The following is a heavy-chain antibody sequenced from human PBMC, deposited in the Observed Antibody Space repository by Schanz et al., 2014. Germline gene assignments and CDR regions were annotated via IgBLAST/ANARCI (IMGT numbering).Heavy chain of an antibody. D-gene: IGHD2-2*01. V-gene: IGHV3-74*01. CDR3: ARESSNDIVLVPGGVFDH. Sequence: EVQLLESGGGLVQPGGSLRLSCAASGFTFSSYWMHWVRQVPGKGLVWVSRIKSDGSSTSYADSVKGRFTISRDNAKNSLYLQMNSLRAEDTAVYYCARESSNDIVLVPGGVFDHWGQGILVTVSS. CDR2: IKSDGSST. J-gene: IGHJ4*02. CDR1: GFTFSSYW.